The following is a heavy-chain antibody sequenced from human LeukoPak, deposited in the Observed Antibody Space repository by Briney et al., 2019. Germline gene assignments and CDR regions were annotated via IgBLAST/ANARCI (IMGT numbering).Heavy chain of an antibody. CDR1: GFTFSRCY. CDR2: ISSSSSTI. D-gene: IGHD6-6*01. V-gene: IGHV3-48*01. J-gene: IGHJ6*03. Sequence: GGSLRLSCAASGFTFSRCYMNWVRQAPGKGLEWVSYISSSSSTIYYADSVKGRFTISRDNAKNSLYLQMNSLRVEDTAVYYCARERSPTREYYYYYMDVWGKGTTVTVSS. CDR3: ARERSPTREYYYYYMDV.